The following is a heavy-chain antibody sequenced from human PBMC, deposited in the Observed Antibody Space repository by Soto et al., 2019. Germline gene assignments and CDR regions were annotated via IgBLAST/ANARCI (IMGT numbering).Heavy chain of an antibody. CDR2: INGDGSST. V-gene: IGHV3-74*01. Sequence: VQLVESGGGLVQPGGSLRLSCAASGFTFSSYWMHWVRQAPGEGLGWVSRINGDGSSTSHADSVKGRFTISRDNGKNTVYLQMNSRRAEDTGVYYCARGWVHLWPMGLWGQGTTVTGSS. CDR1: GFTFSSYW. D-gene: IGHD5-18*01. J-gene: IGHJ6*02. CDR3: ARGWVHLWPMGL.